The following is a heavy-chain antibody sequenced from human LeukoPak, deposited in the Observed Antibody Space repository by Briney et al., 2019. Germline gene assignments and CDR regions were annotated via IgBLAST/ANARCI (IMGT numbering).Heavy chain of an antibody. Sequence: GGSLRLSCAASGFTFSNAWMSWVRQAPGKGLEWVGRIKSKTDGGTTDYAAPVKGRFTISRDDSKNTLYLQMNSLKTEDTAVYYCTTEYYDFWSGYSWGQGTLVTVSS. V-gene: IGHV3-15*01. J-gene: IGHJ4*02. D-gene: IGHD3-3*01. CDR2: IKSKTDGGTT. CDR3: TTEYYDFWSGYS. CDR1: GFTFSNAW.